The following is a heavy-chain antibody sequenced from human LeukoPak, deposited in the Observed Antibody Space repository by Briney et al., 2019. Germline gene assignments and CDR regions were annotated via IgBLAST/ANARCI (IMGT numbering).Heavy chain of an antibody. J-gene: IGHJ5*02. CDR3: AREWPDYDFWSGYPNWFDP. D-gene: IGHD3-3*01. Sequence: GGSLRLSCAASGFTFNSYGMHWVRQAPGKGLVWVSRINSDGSSTSYADSVKGRFTISRDNAKNTLYLQMNSLRAEDTAVYYCAREWPDYDFWSGYPNWFDPWGQGTLVTVSS. CDR1: GFTFNSYG. CDR2: INSDGSST. V-gene: IGHV3-74*01.